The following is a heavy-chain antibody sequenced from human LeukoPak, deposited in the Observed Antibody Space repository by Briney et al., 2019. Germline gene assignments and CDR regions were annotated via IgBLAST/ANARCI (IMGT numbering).Heavy chain of an antibody. CDR1: GFTFSSDA. D-gene: IGHD2-15*01. J-gene: IGHJ4*02. Sequence: GGSLRLSCIGTGFTFSSDAMGWVRQAPGKGLEWVSGISGSGGSTYYADSVKGRFTISRDNSKNALYLQMNSLRVEDTAVYYCAKDRGRTWVQVANWGQGTLVTVSS. CDR3: AKDRGRTWVQVAN. V-gene: IGHV3-23*01. CDR2: ISGSGGST.